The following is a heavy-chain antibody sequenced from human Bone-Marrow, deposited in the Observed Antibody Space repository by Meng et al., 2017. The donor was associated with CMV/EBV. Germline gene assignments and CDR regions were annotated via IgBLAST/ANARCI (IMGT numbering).Heavy chain of an antibody. Sequence: SETLSLTCAVYGGSFSGYYCNWIRQPPGKGLEWIGEINHSGSTNYNPSLKSRVTISVDTSKNQFSLKLSSVTAADTAVYYCARRGVIGSSWYHYWGQGTLVTVSS. CDR1: GGSFSGYY. CDR2: INHSGST. D-gene: IGHD6-13*01. V-gene: IGHV4-34*01. CDR3: ARRGVIGSSWYHY. J-gene: IGHJ4*02.